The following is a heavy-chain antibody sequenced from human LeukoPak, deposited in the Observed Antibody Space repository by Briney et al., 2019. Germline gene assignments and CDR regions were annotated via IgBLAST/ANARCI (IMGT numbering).Heavy chain of an antibody. Sequence: SETLSLTCTVSGGSISSGDYYWSWIRQPPGKGLEWIGYIYYSGSTYYNPSLKSRVTISVDTSKNQFSLKLSSVTAADTAVYYCARAGGLYCSSTSCHQQVLNLYNWFDPWGQGTLVTVSS. D-gene: IGHD2-2*01. CDR3: ARAGGLYCSSTSCHQQVLNLYNWFDP. V-gene: IGHV4-30-4*01. CDR2: IYYSGST. J-gene: IGHJ5*02. CDR1: GGSISSGDYY.